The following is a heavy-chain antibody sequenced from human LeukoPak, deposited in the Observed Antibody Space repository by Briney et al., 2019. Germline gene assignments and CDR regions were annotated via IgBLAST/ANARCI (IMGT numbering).Heavy chain of an antibody. J-gene: IGHJ6*03. D-gene: IGHD3-22*01. V-gene: IGHV4-4*07. CDR1: GGPIYSYY. CDR3: ARMKFYDSTGYSPGHYMDV. CDR2: LYPGVST. Sequence: WETLSLTCTVSGGPIYSYYWSWIRQTAGKGLEWIGRLYPGVSTDYNPSLKSRVTMSVDTSRNQFALELNTVTAADTAVYYCARMKFYDSTGYSPGHYMDVWGKGTTVTVSS.